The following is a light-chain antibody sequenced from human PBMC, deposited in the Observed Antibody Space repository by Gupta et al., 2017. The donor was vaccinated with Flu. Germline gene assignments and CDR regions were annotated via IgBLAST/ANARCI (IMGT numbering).Light chain of an antibody. V-gene: IGKV4-1*01. CDR3: QQDYRTPRT. J-gene: IGKJ1*01. Sequence: DIVMTQSPDSLAVSLGERATINCKSSQSVLYSSNNKNYLAWYQQKPGQPPKLLIYWASTRESGVPDRFSGSGSGTDFTLSISSLQAEDAAVYYCQQDYRTPRTFGQGTKVEIK. CDR1: QSVLYSSNNKNY. CDR2: WAS.